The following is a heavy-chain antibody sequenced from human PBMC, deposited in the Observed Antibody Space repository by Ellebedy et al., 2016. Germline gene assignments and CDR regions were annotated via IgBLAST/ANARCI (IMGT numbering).Heavy chain of an antibody. CDR2: ISAYNGNT. V-gene: IGHV1-18*01. CDR3: ARPYSSSWYGEDWFDP. J-gene: IGHJ5*02. CDR1: GYTFTSYG. D-gene: IGHD6-13*01. Sequence: ASVKVSXXASGYTFTSYGISWVRQAPGQGLEWMGWISAYNGNTNYAQKLQGRVTMTTDTSTSTAYMELRSLRSDDTAVYYCARPYSSSWYGEDWFDPWGQGTLVTVSS.